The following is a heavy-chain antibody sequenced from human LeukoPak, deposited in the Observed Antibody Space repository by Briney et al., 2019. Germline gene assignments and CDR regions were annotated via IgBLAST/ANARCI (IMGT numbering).Heavy chain of an antibody. CDR1: RFTFSSYG. Sequence: PGGSLRLSCAASRFTFSSYGMHWVRQAPGKGLEWVAVIWYDGSNKYYADSVKGRFTISRDNSKNTLYLQMNSLRAEDTAVYYCARAGGSIAVAGHDAFDIWGQGTMVTVSS. V-gene: IGHV3-33*01. CDR3: ARAGGSIAVAGHDAFDI. CDR2: IWYDGSNK. D-gene: IGHD6-19*01. J-gene: IGHJ3*02.